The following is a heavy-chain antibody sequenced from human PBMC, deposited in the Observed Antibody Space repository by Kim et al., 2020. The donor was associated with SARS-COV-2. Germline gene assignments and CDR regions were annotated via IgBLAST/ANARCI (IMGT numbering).Heavy chain of an antibody. D-gene: IGHD2-2*02. CDR2: ISASGATI. CDR3: ARDKGYTGFDF. J-gene: IGHJ4*02. Sequence: GGSLRLSCVVSGFTLSDHYMSWIRQAPGKGLEWIAYISASGATIRYADSVKGRFTISRDTGRNSLFLQIDSVGAEDTALYYCARDKGYTGFDFWGQGTRVTASS. V-gene: IGHV3-11*01. CDR1: GFTLSDHY.